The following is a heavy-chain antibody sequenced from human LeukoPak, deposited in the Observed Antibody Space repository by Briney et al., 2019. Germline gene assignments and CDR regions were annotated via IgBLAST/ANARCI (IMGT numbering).Heavy chain of an antibody. V-gene: IGHV4-34*01. D-gene: IGHD3-10*01. CDR2: INHSGST. CDR1: VGSFSGYY. Sequence: SETLSLTCAVYVGSFSGYYWSWIRQPPGKGLDWIGEINHSGSTNYNSSLKSRVTISVDTSKNQFSLKLSSVTAADTAVYYCARGYYGSGSHCCHMDVWGKGTTITVS. J-gene: IGHJ6*03. CDR3: ARGYYGSGSHCCHMDV.